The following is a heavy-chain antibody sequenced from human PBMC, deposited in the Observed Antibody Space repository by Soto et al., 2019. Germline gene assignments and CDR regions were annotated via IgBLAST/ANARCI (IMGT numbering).Heavy chain of an antibody. Sequence: QVQLVQSGVEVKKPGASVKVSCKASGYTFSIYGINWVRQAPGQGLEWMGWISPYNGNTKYAQNLQGRVTMTTDTSTSTAYMELRSLRSDDTAVYYCARDLDGSGSYYTDYWGQGTLVTVSS. V-gene: IGHV1-18*01. J-gene: IGHJ4*02. CDR1: GYTFSIYG. CDR3: ARDLDGSGSYYTDY. D-gene: IGHD3-10*01. CDR2: ISPYNGNT.